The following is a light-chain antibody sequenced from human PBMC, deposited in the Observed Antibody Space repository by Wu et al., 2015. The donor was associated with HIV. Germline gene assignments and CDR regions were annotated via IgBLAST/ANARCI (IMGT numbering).Light chain of an antibody. Sequence: EIVMTQSPATLSESPGGRVTLSCRASQIIATNLAWYQQKPGQPPRLLIYDASTRATGFPARFSGGGSGTEFTLTISSLQSEDFAVYYCQQYNNWPLALTFGGGTKVEIK. CDR3: QQYNNWPLALT. J-gene: IGKJ4*01. CDR1: QIIATN. CDR2: DAS. V-gene: IGKV3-15*01.